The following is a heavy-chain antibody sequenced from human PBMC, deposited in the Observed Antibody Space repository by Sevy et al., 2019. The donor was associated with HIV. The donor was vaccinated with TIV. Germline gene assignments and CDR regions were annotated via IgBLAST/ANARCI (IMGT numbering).Heavy chain of an antibody. D-gene: IGHD6-19*01. Sequence: GGSLRLSCAASGFTVSSNYMSWVRQAPGKGLEWVSLISYDGSVTYYADSVKGRFTISRDISKNTLYLQMNSLRTEDTAVYYCARGGAVPGFDYWGQRALVTVSS. CDR1: GFTVSSNY. J-gene: IGHJ4*02. CDR3: ARGGAVPGFDY. V-gene: IGHV3-30*03. CDR2: ISYDGSVT.